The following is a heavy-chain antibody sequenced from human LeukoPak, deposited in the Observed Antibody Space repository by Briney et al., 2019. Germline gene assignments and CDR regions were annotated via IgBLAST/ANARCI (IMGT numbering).Heavy chain of an antibody. CDR2: INWNGGST. J-gene: IGHJ3*02. Sequence: GGSLRLSCAASGFTFDDYGMSWVRQAPGKGLEWVSGINWNGGSTGYADSVKGRFTTSRDNAKNSLYLQMNSLRAEDTALYYCARATYDSSGYYPEGAFDIWGQGTMVTVSS. CDR3: ARATYDSSGYYPEGAFDI. CDR1: GFTFDDYG. D-gene: IGHD3-22*01. V-gene: IGHV3-20*04.